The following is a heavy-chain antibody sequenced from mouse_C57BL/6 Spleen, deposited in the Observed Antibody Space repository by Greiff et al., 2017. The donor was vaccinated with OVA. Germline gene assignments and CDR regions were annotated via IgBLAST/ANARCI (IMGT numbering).Heavy chain of an antibody. Sequence: VHLVESGPGLVQPSQSLSITCTVSGFSLTSYGVHWVRQSAGQGLEWVGVIWSGGSTDYNAAFISRLSISKDNAKSQVFFKMNGLQADDTAIYYCASLYYWFAYWGQGILVTVSA. J-gene: IGHJ3*01. CDR2: IWSGGST. CDR3: ASLYYWFAY. CDR1: GFSLTSYG. V-gene: IGHV2-2*01. D-gene: IGHD1-1*01.